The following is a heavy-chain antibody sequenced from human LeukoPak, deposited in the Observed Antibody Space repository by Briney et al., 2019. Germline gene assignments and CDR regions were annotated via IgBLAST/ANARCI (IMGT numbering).Heavy chain of an antibody. CDR1: GFTFSSYA. Sequence: GGSLRLSCSASGFTFSSYAMHWVRQAPGKGLECVSAISSNGGSTYYADSVKGRFTISRDNSKNTLYLQMSSLRAEDTAVYYCVRQYCSGGSCYVRKNYFDYWGQGTLVTVSS. J-gene: IGHJ4*02. CDR2: ISSNGGST. CDR3: VRQYCSGGSCYVRKNYFDY. V-gene: IGHV3-64D*09. D-gene: IGHD2-15*01.